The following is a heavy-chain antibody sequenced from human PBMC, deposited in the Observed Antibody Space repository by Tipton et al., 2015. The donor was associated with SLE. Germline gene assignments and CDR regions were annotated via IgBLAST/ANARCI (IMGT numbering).Heavy chain of an antibody. CDR3: ARGYGADYFGSGSYPIDY. D-gene: IGHD3-10*01. CDR1: AFSFSTYG. CDR2: INHRGRT. J-gene: IGHJ4*02. Sequence: LRLSCAASAFSFSTYGMHWVRQAPGKGLEWVGEINHRGRTNYNPSLKSRVTISVDTSKNQFSLRLSSVTAADTAVYYCARGYGADYFGSGSYPIDYWGQGTLVTVSS. V-gene: IGHV4-34*01.